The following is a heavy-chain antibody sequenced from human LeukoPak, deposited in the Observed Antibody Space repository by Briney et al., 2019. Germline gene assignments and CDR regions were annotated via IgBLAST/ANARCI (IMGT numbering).Heavy chain of an antibody. CDR1: GGSISSYY. CDR2: IYYSGST. J-gene: IGHJ6*02. CDR3: ARESPTVTTFGYYYYGMDV. D-gene: IGHD4-11*01. V-gene: IGHV4-59*01. Sequence: SETLSFTCTVSGGSISSYYWSWIRQPPGKGLEWIGYIYYSGSTNYNPSLKSRVTISVDTSKNQFSLKLSSVTAADTAVYYCARESPTVTTFGYYYYGMDVWGQGTTVTVSS.